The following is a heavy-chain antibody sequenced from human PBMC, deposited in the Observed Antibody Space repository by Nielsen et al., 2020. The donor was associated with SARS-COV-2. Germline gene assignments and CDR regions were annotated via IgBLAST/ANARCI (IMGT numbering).Heavy chain of an antibody. V-gene: IGHV4-59*01. CDR3: AKNNMAAGGFDS. J-gene: IGHJ4*02. CDR2: IYYTGST. D-gene: IGHD6-13*01. CDR1: GGSLSTYH. Sequence: SETLSLTCSVSGGSLSTYHWSWIRQPPGKGLEWIGHIYYTGSTSYNPSLKSRVTISVDTFKDQFSLQLTSVTAADTAIYYCAKNNMAAGGFDSWGQGTLVTVSS.